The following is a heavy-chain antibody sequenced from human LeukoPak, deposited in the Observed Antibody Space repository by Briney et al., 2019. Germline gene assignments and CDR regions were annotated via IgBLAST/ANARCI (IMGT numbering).Heavy chain of an antibody. J-gene: IGHJ4*02. Sequence: ASVKVSCKASGYTFTNYHINWVRQAPGQGLEWMGWINPNTGDRGYAPKFQGRVSITSDTSISTAYMELGSPRSEDTAVHFCARTTSLTASGYDYWGQGTLVTVSS. CDR1: GYTFTNYH. CDR3: ARTTSLTASGYDY. V-gene: IGHV1-8*03. D-gene: IGHD4-17*01. CDR2: INPNTGDR.